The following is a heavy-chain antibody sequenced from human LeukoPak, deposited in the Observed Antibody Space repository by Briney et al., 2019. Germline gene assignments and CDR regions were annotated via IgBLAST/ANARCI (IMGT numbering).Heavy chain of an antibody. CDR1: GGSMSKSY. V-gene: IGHV4-59*01. J-gene: IGHJ4*02. Sequence: PSETLSLTCTVSGGSMSKSYWNWIRQPPGKGLEWIGYIYSSGSTNYNPSLKSRVTISLDTSRTQSSLELTSATAADTAVYYCAGGRTYLDYFDYWGQGTVVTVSS. D-gene: IGHD1-14*01. CDR2: IYSSGST. CDR3: AGGRTYLDYFDY.